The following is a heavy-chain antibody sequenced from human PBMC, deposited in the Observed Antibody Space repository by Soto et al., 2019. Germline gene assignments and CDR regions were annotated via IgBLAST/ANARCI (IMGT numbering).Heavy chain of an antibody. CDR2: IYYSGST. CDR3: ARQYYVWGSYRFYYFDY. V-gene: IGHV4-39*01. CDR1: GGSISSSTYY. D-gene: IGHD3-16*02. Sequence: SETLSLTCTVSGGSISSSTYYWGWIRQPPGKGLEWIGSIYYSGSTYYNPSLNSRVTISVDTSKNQFSLKLTSVTAADTAVYYCARQYYVWGSYRFYYFDYWGQGALVTVSS. J-gene: IGHJ4*02.